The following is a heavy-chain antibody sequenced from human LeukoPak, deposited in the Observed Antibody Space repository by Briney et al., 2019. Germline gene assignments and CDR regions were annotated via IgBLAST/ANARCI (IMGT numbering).Heavy chain of an antibody. D-gene: IGHD1-26*01. CDR1: GFTFSSYW. CDR3: ARDVVGSLAS. Sequence: GGSLRLSCAASGFTFSSYWMAWVRQAPGKGLEWVANIKGDESARHQADSVKGRFTISRDNTRNSLYLQMTNLRGDDTAVYYCARDVVGSLASGGKGTLVTVSS. V-gene: IGHV3-7*01. CDR2: IKGDESAR. J-gene: IGHJ4*02.